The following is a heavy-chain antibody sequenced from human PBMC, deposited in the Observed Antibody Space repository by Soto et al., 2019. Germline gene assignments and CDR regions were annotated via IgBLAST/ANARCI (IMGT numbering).Heavy chain of an antibody. CDR1: GFTFSNYW. D-gene: IGHD5-12*01. CDR2: IKTDGSST. Sequence: PGGSLRLSCAASGFTFSNYWMHWVRQSPGKGLVWVSRIKTDGSSTNYADSVKGRFTISRDNAKNTLYLQMNSLRAEDTAVYYCVSSQYSGCLXFWGQGTLVTVSS. CDR3: VSSQYSGCLXF. V-gene: IGHV3-74*01. J-gene: IGHJ4*02.